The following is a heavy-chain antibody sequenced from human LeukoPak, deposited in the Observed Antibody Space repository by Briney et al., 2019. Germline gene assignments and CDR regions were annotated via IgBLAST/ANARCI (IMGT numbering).Heavy chain of an antibody. CDR1: GFIFDNYA. D-gene: IGHD4-23*01. J-gene: IGHJ4*02. V-gene: IGHV3-23*01. Sequence: GGSLRLSCAASGFIFDNYAMSWVRQAPGKGLEWVSLITCSGGDTYYADSVKGRFTISRDNSENTLFLQMHSLRAEDTAVYYCAKDLYGGTLDWWGQGTLVTVSS. CDR2: ITCSGGDT. CDR3: AKDLYGGTLDW.